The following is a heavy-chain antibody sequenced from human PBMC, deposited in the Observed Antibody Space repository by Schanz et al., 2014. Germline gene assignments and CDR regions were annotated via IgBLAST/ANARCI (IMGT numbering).Heavy chain of an antibody. D-gene: IGHD4-17*01. V-gene: IGHV1-69*02. CDR3: ARVYGDSPTDF. Sequence: QVQLVQSGAEVKKPGSSMKVSCKASGGTFNSYTINWVRQAPGQGLEWMGRIIPILGIANYAQKFQGRVTITADRSTSTAYMELSSLRSEDTAVYYCARVYGDSPTDFWGQGTLVNVSS. CDR1: GGTFNSYT. CDR2: IIPILGIA. J-gene: IGHJ4*02.